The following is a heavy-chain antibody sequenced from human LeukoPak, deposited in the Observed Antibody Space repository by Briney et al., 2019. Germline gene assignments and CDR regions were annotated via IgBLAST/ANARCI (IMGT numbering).Heavy chain of an antibody. CDR1: GDSINTYY. J-gene: IGHJ4*02. V-gene: IGHV4-4*07. CDR3: ASSLWVDTSGYFDY. CDR2: IYTTGTT. D-gene: IGHD3-22*01. Sequence: PSETLSLTCSISGDSINTYYWNWIRQPAGKGLEWIGRIYTTGTTSYNPSLKSRVTMSVDTPKNQFSLNLTSVAAADTAVYYCASSLWVDTSGYFDYWGQGALVLVSS.